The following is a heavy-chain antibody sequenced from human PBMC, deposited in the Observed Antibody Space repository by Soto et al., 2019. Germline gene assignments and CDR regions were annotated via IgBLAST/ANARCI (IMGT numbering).Heavy chain of an antibody. V-gene: IGHV3-7*01. Sequence: GGSLILSCAASGFTFSSYWMSWVRQAPGKGLEWVANIKQDGSEKYYVDSVKGRFTISRDNAKNSLYLQMNSLRAEDTAVYYCAREGGIRRYYYYYMDVWGKGTTVTVSS. D-gene: IGHD5-18*01. CDR1: GFTFSSYW. CDR2: IKQDGSEK. J-gene: IGHJ6*03. CDR3: AREGGIRRYYYYYMDV.